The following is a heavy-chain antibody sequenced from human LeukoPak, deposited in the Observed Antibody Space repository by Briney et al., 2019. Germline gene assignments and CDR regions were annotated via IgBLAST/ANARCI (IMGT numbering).Heavy chain of an antibody. CDR2: ISYDGSNK. V-gene: IGHV3-30*01. Sequence: PGGSLRLSCAASGFTFSSYAMHWVRQAPGKGLEWVAVISYDGSNKYYADSVKGRFTISRDNSKNTLHLQMNSLRAEDTAVYYCARDKYSSSSGWVGANYYYMDVWGKGTTVTVSS. CDR1: GFTFSSYA. CDR3: ARDKYSSSSGWVGANYYYMDV. D-gene: IGHD6-6*01. J-gene: IGHJ6*03.